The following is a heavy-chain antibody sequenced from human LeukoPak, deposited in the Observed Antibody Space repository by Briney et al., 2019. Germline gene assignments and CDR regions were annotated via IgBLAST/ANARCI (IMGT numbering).Heavy chain of an antibody. Sequence: SETLSLTCTVSGGSTSSYYWTWIRQPPGEGLEWIGYIYNSRSTNYNPSLKSRVTISGDTSKNQFSLKLSSVTAADTAVYYCARGSRGYCSGGSCYSRWFDPWGQGTLVTVSS. CDR2: IYNSRST. CDR3: ARGSRGYCSGGSCYSRWFDP. CDR1: GGSTSSYY. D-gene: IGHD2-15*01. J-gene: IGHJ5*02. V-gene: IGHV4-59*01.